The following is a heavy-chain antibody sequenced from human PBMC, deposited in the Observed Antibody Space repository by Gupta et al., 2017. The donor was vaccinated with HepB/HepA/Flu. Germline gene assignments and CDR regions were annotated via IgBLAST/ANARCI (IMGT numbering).Heavy chain of an antibody. CDR1: GYSFTNYW. CDR3: ARLLRPGRGYYYYMDV. V-gene: IGHV5-51*01. J-gene: IGHJ6*03. Sequence: VQLVQSGAEVKKPGESLKISCTGSGYSFTNYWIGWVRQMPGKGLEWMGLIYPGDSDTRYSPSFQGQVTISADKSISTAYLQWTSLKASDTAMYYCARLLRPGRGYYYYMDVWGKGTTVTVSS. D-gene: IGHD3-10*01. CDR2: IYPGDSDT.